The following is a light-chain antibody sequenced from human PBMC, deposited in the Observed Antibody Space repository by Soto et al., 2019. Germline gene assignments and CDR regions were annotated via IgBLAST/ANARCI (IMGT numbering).Light chain of an antibody. Sequence: SALTEPASVSGSPGQSITISCTGTSSDVGYYNYVSWYQQHPGKAPNLMIYDVSNRPSGVSNRFSGSKSGNTASLTISGLQAEDEADYYFSSQGTSSTLGFGGGTKVTVL. V-gene: IGLV2-14*01. J-gene: IGLJ2*01. CDR3: SSQGTSSTLG. CDR1: SSDVGYYNY. CDR2: DVS.